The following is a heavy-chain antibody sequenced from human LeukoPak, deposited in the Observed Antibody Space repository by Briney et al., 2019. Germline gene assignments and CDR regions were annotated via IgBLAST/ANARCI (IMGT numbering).Heavy chain of an antibody. J-gene: IGHJ6*03. CDR2: MRCSRSYI. CDR3: ARVYSSSFYYYMDV. Sequence: GGSLRLSCAASGFTFSSYIMNWVRQAPGKGLEWVSSMRCSRSYIYYADSVKGRFTISRDNSKNTRYLQMNSLIAEHTAVYYCARVYSSSFYYYMDVWGKGTTVTVSS. V-gene: IGHV3-21*01. CDR1: GFTFSSYI. D-gene: IGHD6-6*01.